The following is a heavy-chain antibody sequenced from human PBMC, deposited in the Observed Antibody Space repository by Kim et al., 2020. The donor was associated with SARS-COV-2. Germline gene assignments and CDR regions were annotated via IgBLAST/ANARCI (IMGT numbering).Heavy chain of an antibody. D-gene: IGHD6-13*01. CDR1: GFTFSSYA. CDR3: AKDQGRIAAAGTPSGFDY. V-gene: IGHV3-23*01. Sequence: GGSLRLSCAASGFTFSSYAMSWVRQAPGKGLEWVSAISGSGGSTYYADSVKGRFTISRDNSKNTLYLQMNSLRAEDTAVYYCAKDQGRIAAAGTPSGFDYWGQGTLVTVSS. CDR2: ISGSGGST. J-gene: IGHJ4*02.